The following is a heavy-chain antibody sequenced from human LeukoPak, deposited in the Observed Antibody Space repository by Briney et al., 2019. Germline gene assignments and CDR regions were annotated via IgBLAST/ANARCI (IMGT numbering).Heavy chain of an antibody. V-gene: IGHV4-39*07. CDR3: AARSAYCGGDCYLRGDYFDY. D-gene: IGHD2-21*01. J-gene: IGHJ4*02. Sequence: SETLSLTCTVSGGSISSSSYYWGWIRQPPGKGLEWIGSIYYSGSAYYNPSLKSRVTISVDTSKNQFSLKLSSVTAADTAVYYCAARSAYCGGDCYLRGDYFDYWGQGTLVTVSS. CDR2: IYYSGSA. CDR1: GGSISSSSYY.